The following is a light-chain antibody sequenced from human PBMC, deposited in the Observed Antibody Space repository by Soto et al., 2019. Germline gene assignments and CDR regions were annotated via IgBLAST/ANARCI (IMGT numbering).Light chain of an antibody. CDR2: DAS. CDR1: QGISGW. V-gene: IGKV1-5*01. CDR3: QQSYNAPYT. J-gene: IGKJ2*01. Sequence: DIRMTQSPSTLSASVGDRVTITCRASQGISGWLAWYQQKPGKAPKLLIYDASSLESGVPSRFSGSGSGTEFTLTISSLRPDDFATYYCQQSYNAPYTFGQGTKLEIK.